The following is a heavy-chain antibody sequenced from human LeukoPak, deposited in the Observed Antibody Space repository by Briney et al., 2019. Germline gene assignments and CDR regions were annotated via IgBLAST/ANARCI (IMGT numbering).Heavy chain of an antibody. Sequence: SETLSLTCTVSGGSISSYYWSWIRQPPGKGLEWIGYIYYSGSTNYNPSLKSRVTISVDTSKNQFPLKLSSVTAADTAVYYCARSHSVWTSFDYWGQGTLVTVSS. V-gene: IGHV4-59*01. J-gene: IGHJ4*02. CDR1: GGSISSYY. D-gene: IGHD3/OR15-3a*01. CDR3: ARSHSVWTSFDY. CDR2: IYYSGST.